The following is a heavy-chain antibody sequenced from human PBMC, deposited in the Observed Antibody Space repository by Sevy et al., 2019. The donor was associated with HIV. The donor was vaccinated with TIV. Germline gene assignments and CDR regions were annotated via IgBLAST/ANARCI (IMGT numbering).Heavy chain of an antibody. V-gene: IGHV3-9*01. CDR1: GFTFDDYA. CDR2: ISWNSGSI. CDR3: AKGDYVFSEPFDY. Sequence: GGSLRLSCAASGFTFDDYAMHWVRQAPGKGLEWVSGISWNSGSIGYADSLKGRFTISRDNAKNSLYLQMNSLRAEDTALYYCAKGDYVFSEPFDYWGQGTLVTVSS. J-gene: IGHJ4*02. D-gene: IGHD4-17*01.